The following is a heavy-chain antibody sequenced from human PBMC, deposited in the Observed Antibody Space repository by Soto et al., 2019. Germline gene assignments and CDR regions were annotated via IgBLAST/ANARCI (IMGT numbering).Heavy chain of an antibody. CDR1: GFTFSIYA. J-gene: IGHJ4*02. CDR3: ARGRGPRRQWLIDRFAY. V-gene: IGHV3-30*04. D-gene: IGHD6-19*01. Sequence: QVQLVESGGGVVQPGRSLRVSCAASGFTFSIYAMHWVRQAPGKGLEWVAVISYDGTKKYYADSVKGRFTISRDNSKNTVYLEMSRLRDEGTAVYYCARGRGPRRQWLIDRFAYWGQGTLVTASP. CDR2: ISYDGTKK.